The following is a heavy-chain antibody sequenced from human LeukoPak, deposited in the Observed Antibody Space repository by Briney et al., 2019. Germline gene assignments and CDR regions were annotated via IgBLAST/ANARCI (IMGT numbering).Heavy chain of an antibody. CDR1: GFTFSSYG. V-gene: IGHV3-30*18. D-gene: IGHD1-7*01. J-gene: IGHJ4*02. CDR2: ISYDGSNK. CDR3: AKSPKKSPTGTTC. Sequence: GGSLRLSCAASGFTFSSYGMHWVRQAPGKGLEWVAVISYDGSNKYYADTVKGRFTISRDNSKNTLYLQMNSLRAEDTAVYCCAKSPKKSPTGTTCWGQGTLVTVSS.